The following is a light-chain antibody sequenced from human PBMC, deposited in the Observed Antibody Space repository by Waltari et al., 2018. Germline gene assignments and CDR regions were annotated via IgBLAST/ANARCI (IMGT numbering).Light chain of an antibody. J-gene: IGKJ3*01. CDR3: QQRGHWPPDAT. CDR2: DGS. Sequence: EIVLTQSPATLSLSPGERATLSCRASQSVNSYLAWYQQKPGTAPRLRISDGSRRASGIPARFSGSGSGTDFTLTIGSLEPEDSAVYYCQQRGHWPPDATFGPGTKIEIK. V-gene: IGKV3-11*01. CDR1: QSVNSY.